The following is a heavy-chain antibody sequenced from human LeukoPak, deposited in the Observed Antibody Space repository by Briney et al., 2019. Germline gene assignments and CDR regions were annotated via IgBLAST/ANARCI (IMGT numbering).Heavy chain of an antibody. CDR1: GFTFSSYA. CDR2: ISGSGGST. D-gene: IGHD5-12*01. V-gene: IGHV3-23*01. J-gene: IGHJ4*02. CDR3: AKGDSGYSGYVRGYYFDY. Sequence: GGSLRLSYAASGFTFSSYAMSWVRQAPGKGLEWVSAISGSGGSTYYADSVKGRFTISRDNSKNTLYLQTNSLRAEDTAVYYCAKGDSGYSGYVRGYYFDYWGQGTLVTVSS.